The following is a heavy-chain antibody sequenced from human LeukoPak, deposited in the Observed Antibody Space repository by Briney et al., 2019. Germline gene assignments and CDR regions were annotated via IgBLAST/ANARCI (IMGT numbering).Heavy chain of an antibody. D-gene: IGHD1-26*01. Sequence: GGSLRLSCAASGFTVSNNYMNWVRQAPGKGLEWVSIIYSGGSTYYADSVKGRFTISRDNSKNTLYLQMNSLRVEDTAVYYCARVRRTLDLSGSYSVSGEDYWGQGTLVTVSS. J-gene: IGHJ4*02. CDR1: GFTVSNNY. CDR2: IYSGGST. V-gene: IGHV3-66*01. CDR3: ARVRRTLDLSGSYSVSGEDY.